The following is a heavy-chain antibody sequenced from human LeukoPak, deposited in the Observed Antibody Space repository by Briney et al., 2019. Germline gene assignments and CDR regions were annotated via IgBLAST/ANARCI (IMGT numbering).Heavy chain of an antibody. CDR3: ARDVYIGAPGGYFDY. D-gene: IGHD3-10*01. Sequence: SETLSLTCIVSGGSISRYYWSWIRQPPGKGLEWIGYFDNSDSTNYNPSLKNRVTISEDTSKNQFSLKLSSVTAADTAVYYCARDVYIGAPGGYFDYWGQGTLVTVSS. J-gene: IGHJ4*02. CDR2: FDNSDST. CDR1: GGSISRYY. V-gene: IGHV4-59*01.